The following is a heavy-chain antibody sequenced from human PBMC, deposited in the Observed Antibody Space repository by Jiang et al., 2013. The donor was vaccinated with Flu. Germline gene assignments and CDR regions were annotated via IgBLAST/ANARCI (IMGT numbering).Heavy chain of an antibody. CDR2: IYHSGST. J-gene: IGHJ4*02. CDR1: GYSISSGYY. Sequence: GSGLVKPSETLSLTCAVSGYSISSGYYWGWIRQPPGKGLEWIGSIYHSGSTYYNPSLKSRVTISVDTSKNQFSLKLGSVTAADTAVYYCARDLTGYDYWGQGNPGHRLL. V-gene: IGHV4-38-2*02. D-gene: IGHD3-10*01. CDR3: ARDLTGYDY.